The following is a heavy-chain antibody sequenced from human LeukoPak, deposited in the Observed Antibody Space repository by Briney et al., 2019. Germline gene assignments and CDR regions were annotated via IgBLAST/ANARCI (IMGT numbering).Heavy chain of an antibody. D-gene: IGHD3-22*01. CDR2: INPAGGST. V-gene: IGHV1-46*01. CDR1: GYTFTSYY. CDR3: ARGRGVHDSHTYDYFDY. Sequence: GASVKVSCTASGYTFTSYYIHCVRQAPGQGLEWMGIINPAGGSTTYAQKFQGSRLTLTRDTSTSTVYMELSSLRSEETAVYYCARGRGVHDSHTYDYFDYWGQGSLVTVSS. J-gene: IGHJ4*02.